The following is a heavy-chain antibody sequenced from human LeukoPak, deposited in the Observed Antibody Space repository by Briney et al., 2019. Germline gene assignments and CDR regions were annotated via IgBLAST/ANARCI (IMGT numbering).Heavy chain of an antibody. D-gene: IGHD4-17*01. CDR1: GYTFTSYG. Sequence: ASVKVSCKASGYTFTSYGISWVRQAPGQGLEWMGWINPNSGGTNYAQKFQGRVTMTRDTSISTAYMELSRLRSDDTAVYYCARLTTVTMAAFDIWGQGTMVTVSS. CDR2: INPNSGGT. CDR3: ARLTTVTMAAFDI. V-gene: IGHV1-2*02. J-gene: IGHJ3*02.